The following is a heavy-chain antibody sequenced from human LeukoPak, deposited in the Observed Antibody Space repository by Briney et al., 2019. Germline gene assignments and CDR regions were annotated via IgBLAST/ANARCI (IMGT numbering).Heavy chain of an antibody. J-gene: IGHJ4*02. CDR2: INPNSGGT. Sequence: ASVTVSCKASGYTFTGYYMHWVRQAPGQGLEWMGWINPNSGGTNYAQTFQGRVTMTRDTSISTAYMELSRLTSDDTAVYYSARDKDGVVVAATPLGYWGQGTLVTVSS. CDR3: ARDKDGVVVAATPLGY. CDR1: GYTFTGYY. V-gene: IGHV1-2*02. D-gene: IGHD2-15*01.